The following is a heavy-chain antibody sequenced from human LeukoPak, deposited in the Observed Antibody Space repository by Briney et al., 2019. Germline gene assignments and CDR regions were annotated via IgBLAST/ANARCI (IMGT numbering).Heavy chain of an antibody. D-gene: IGHD1-7*01. Sequence: SETPSLTCAVSGYSISSGYYWGWIRQPPGKGLEWIGSIYHSGSTYYNPSLKSRVTISVDTSKNQFSLKLSSVTAADTDVYYCARNYRRGYFDPWGQGTLVTVSS. CDR2: IYHSGST. J-gene: IGHJ5*02. V-gene: IGHV4-38-2*01. CDR1: GYSISSGYY. CDR3: ARNYRRGYFDP.